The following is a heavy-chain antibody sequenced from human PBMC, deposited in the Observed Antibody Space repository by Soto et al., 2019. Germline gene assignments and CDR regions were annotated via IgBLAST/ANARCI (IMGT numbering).Heavy chain of an antibody. V-gene: IGHV1-18*04. Sequence: ASVKVSCKASGYTFTSYGSSWVRQAPGQGLEWMGWISAYNGNTNYAQKLQGRVTMTTDTSTSTAYMELRSLRSDDTAVYYCARDGFAVTAADAFDIWGQGTMVTVSS. CDR1: GYTFTSYG. J-gene: IGHJ3*02. D-gene: IGHD4-17*01. CDR2: ISAYNGNT. CDR3: ARDGFAVTAADAFDI.